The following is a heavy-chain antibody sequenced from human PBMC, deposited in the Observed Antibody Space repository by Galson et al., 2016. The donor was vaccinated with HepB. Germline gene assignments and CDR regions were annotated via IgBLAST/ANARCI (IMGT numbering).Heavy chain of an antibody. J-gene: IGHJ5*02. CDR1: GFTFSTNA. Sequence: SLRLSCAASGFTFSTNAMNWVRQAPGKGLMWVSRINTDGGTTNYADSVKGRFTISRDNAKNTLFLQMNSLRADDTAVYYCFADLRCSSPSCSPRWFDPWGQGTQVTVSS. V-gene: IGHV3-74*01. D-gene: IGHD2-2*01. CDR3: FADLRCSSPSCSPRWFDP. CDR2: INTDGGTT.